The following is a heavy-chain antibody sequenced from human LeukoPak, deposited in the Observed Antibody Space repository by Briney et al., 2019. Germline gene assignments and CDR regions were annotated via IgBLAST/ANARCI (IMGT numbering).Heavy chain of an antibody. CDR2: FYETGKT. Sequence: LGGSLRLSCAASGFTFATYAMSWVRQAPGKGLEWVSTFYETGKTDHADSVKGRFTISRDTSKNTLYLQMNSLRAEDTATYYCAKRGAGSGGLHYWGQGTLVTVSS. CDR3: AKRGAGSGGLHY. D-gene: IGHD6-19*01. V-gene: IGHV3-23*01. CDR1: GFTFATYA. J-gene: IGHJ4*02.